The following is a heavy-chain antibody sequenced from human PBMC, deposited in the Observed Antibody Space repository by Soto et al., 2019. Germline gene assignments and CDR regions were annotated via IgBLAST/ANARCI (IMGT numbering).Heavy chain of an antibody. Sequence: VKVSCKTSGFTFNVYGIHWVREAPGQGLEWVGGLIPIYDAPYYAQKFQGRVTISADKSTTTVHLELSSLKSDDTAVYFCARVREPHLDHYGLDVWGQGTTVTVSS. CDR2: LIPIYDAP. CDR3: ARVREPHLDHYGLDV. D-gene: IGHD1-1*01. CDR1: GFTFNVYG. V-gene: IGHV1-69*06. J-gene: IGHJ6*02.